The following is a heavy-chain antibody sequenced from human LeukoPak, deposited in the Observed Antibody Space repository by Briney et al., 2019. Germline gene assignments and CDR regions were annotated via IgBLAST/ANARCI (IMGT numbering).Heavy chain of an antibody. CDR3: SHYSSSSCFDY. CDR1: GFTFSNAL. CDR2: IKSKTDGGTT. D-gene: IGHD6-6*01. J-gene: IGHJ4*02. V-gene: IGHV3-15*01. Sequence: PGGSLRLSCAASGFTFSNALMSWVRQAPGKGLEWVGRIKSKTDGGTTDYAAPVKGRFTISRDDSKNTLYLQMNSLKTEDTAVYYCSHYSSSSCFDYWGQGTLVTVSS.